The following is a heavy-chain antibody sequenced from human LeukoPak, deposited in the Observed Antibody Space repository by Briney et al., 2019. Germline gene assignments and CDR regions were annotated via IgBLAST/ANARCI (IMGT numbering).Heavy chain of an antibody. V-gene: IGHV4-59*01. CDR2: IYYSGST. CDR1: GGSISSYY. J-gene: IGHJ5*02. Sequence: SETLSLTCTVSGGSISSYYWSWIRQPPGKGLEWIGYIYYSGSTNYNPSLKSRVTISVDTSKNQFSLKLSSVTAADTAVYYCARDQVNWFDPWGQGTLVTVSS. CDR3: ARDQVNWFDP.